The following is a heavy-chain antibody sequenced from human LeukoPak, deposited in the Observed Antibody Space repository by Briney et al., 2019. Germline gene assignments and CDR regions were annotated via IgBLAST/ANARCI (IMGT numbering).Heavy chain of an antibody. J-gene: IGHJ4*02. CDR2: TSYDESKK. CDR1: GFTFSTYA. CDR3: ARDKGKGAYFDY. V-gene: IGHV3-30*04. Sequence: PEGSLRLSCAASGFTFSTYAMHWVRQTPGKGLEWVAVTSYDESKKEYAESVKGRFTISRDNSKNTLYLEMNSLRVEGTAVYYCARDKGKGAYFDYWGQGTLVTVSS.